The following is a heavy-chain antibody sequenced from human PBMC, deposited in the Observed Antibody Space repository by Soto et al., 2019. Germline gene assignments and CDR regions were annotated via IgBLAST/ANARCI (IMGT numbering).Heavy chain of an antibody. J-gene: IGHJ4*02. CDR2: ISGSGGST. V-gene: IGHV3-23*01. D-gene: IGHD6-6*01. CDR3: AKDQRWAQLVAGDFLDASDY. CDR1: GFTFSSYA. Sequence: EVQLLESGGGLVQPGGSLRLSRAASGFTFSSYAMSWVRQAPGKGLEWVSAISGSGGSTYYADSVKGRFTISRDNSKNTLYLQMNSLRAEDTAVYYCAKDQRWAQLVAGDFLDASDYWGQGTLVTVSS.